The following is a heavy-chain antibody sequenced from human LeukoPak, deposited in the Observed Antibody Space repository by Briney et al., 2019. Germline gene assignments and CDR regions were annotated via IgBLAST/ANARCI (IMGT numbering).Heavy chain of an antibody. CDR3: ARRGGSSVGETYYDYVWGSYRQYYFDY. J-gene: IGHJ4*02. V-gene: IGHV3-21*01. CDR1: GFTFSSYS. D-gene: IGHD3-16*02. CDR2: ISSSSSYI. Sequence: GGSLRLSCAASGFTFSSYSMNWVRQAPGKGLEWVSSISSSSSYIYYADSVKGRFTISRDNAKNSLYLQMNSLRAEDTAVYYCARRGGSSVGETYYDYVWGSYRQYYFDYWGQGTLVTVSS.